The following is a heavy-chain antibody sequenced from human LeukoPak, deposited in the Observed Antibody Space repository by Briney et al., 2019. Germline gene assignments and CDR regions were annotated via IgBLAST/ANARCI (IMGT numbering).Heavy chain of an antibody. CDR3: AKERDGYNHGFDY. J-gene: IGHJ4*02. V-gene: IGHV3-11*01. CDR2: ISSSGSTI. D-gene: IGHD5-24*01. Sequence: GGSLRLSCAASGFTFSDYYMSWIRQAPGKGLEWVSYISSSGSTIYYADSVKGRFTISRDNSKNTLYLQMNSLRAEDTAVYYCAKERDGYNHGFDYWGQGTLVTVSS. CDR1: GFTFSDYY.